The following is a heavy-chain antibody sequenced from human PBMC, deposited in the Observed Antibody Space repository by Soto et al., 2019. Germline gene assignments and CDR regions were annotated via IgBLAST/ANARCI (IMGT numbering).Heavy chain of an antibody. Sequence: SETLSLTGTVSGGSISSYYWSWIRQPAGKGLEWIGRIYTSGSTNYNPSLKSRVTMSVDTSKNQFSLKLSSVTAADTAVYYCARQTYYYDSSGYYGFDYWGQGTLVTVSS. CDR1: GGSISSYY. CDR2: IYTSGST. V-gene: IGHV4-4*07. CDR3: ARQTYYYDSSGYYGFDY. D-gene: IGHD3-22*01. J-gene: IGHJ4*02.